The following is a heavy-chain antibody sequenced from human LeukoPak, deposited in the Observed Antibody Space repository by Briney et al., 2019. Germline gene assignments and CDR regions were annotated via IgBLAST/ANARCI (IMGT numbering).Heavy chain of an antibody. V-gene: IGHV3-20*04. CDR2: INWNGGST. Sequence: GGSLRLSCAASGFTFDDYGMSWVRQAPGKGLEWVSGINWNGGSTGYADSVKGRFTISRDNAKNSLYLQMNSLRAEDTALYYCAKAVYGSGSYYNPDFDYWGQGTLVTVSS. J-gene: IGHJ4*02. CDR3: AKAVYGSGSYYNPDFDY. D-gene: IGHD3-10*01. CDR1: GFTFDDYG.